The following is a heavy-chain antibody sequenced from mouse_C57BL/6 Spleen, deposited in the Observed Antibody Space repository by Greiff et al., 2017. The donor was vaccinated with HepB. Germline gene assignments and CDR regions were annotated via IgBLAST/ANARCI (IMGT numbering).Heavy chain of an antibody. CDR3: AKGAEDYEYDEGIFDY. Sequence: QVQLQQPGTELVKPGASVKLSCKASGYTFTSYWMHWVKQRPGQGLEWIGNINPSNGGTNYNEKFKSKATLTVDKSSSTAYMQLSSLTSEDSAVYYCAKGAEDYEYDEGIFDYWGQGTTLTVSS. V-gene: IGHV1-53*01. J-gene: IGHJ2*01. CDR1: GYTFTSYW. D-gene: IGHD2-4*01. CDR2: INPSNGGT.